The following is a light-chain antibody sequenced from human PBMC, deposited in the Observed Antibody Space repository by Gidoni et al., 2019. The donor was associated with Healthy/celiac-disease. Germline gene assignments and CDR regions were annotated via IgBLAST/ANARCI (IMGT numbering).Light chain of an antibody. J-gene: IGKJ5*01. CDR3: QQSYSTPIT. Sequence: QMTQSPASLSASLGDRVTITCRASQSISSYLNWYQQKPGKAPKLLIYAASSLQSGVPSRFSGSGSGTDFTLTISSLQPEDFATYYCQQSYSTPITFGQGTRLEI. CDR2: AAS. CDR1: QSISSY. V-gene: IGKV1-39*01.